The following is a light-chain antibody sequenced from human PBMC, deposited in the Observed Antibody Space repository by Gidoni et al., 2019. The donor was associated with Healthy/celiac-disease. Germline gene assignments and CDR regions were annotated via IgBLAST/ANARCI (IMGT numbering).Light chain of an antibody. V-gene: IGLV2-11*02. Sequence: QSALTQPRPVSGSPGQSVTISCTGTSSDVGGSNYVSWYQQHPGKAPKLLIYDVSKRPSGVPDRFSGSKSGNTASLTISGLQAEDEADYYCCSYAGSYVVFGGGTKLTVL. CDR2: DVS. CDR1: SSDVGGSNY. CDR3: CSYAGSYVV. J-gene: IGLJ2*01.